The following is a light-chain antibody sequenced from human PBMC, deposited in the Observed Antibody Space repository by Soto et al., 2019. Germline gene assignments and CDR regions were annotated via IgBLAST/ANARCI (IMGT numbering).Light chain of an antibody. CDR2: GNN. Sequence: QAVVTQPPSMSGAPGQGVTIPCTGSSSNIGAGYDVHWYQQLPGTAPKLLVYGNNNRPSGVPDRFSGSKSGTTASLAITGLQADDEADYYCQSYDSSLSGSVVFGGGTKLTVL. V-gene: IGLV1-40*01. CDR1: SSNIGAGYD. J-gene: IGLJ2*01. CDR3: QSYDSSLSGSVV.